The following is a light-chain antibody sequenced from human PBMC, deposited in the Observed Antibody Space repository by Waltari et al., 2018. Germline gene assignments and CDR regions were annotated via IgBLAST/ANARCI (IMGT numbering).Light chain of an antibody. Sequence: QSVLTQPPSVSAAPGQTVTIPCSGSGSNIGRNYVSWYQQLPGTSPKVVIYDNNRRPSGIPDRFSGSKSGTSATLGITGLQTGDEADYYCGTWDSSLSIGVFGGGTKLTVL. V-gene: IGLV1-51*01. CDR3: GTWDSSLSIGV. CDR1: GSNIGRNY. J-gene: IGLJ2*01. CDR2: DNN.